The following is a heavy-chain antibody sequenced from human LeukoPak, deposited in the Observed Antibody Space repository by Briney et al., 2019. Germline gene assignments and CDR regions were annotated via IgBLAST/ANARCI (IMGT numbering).Heavy chain of an antibody. CDR1: GGSINSNSHQ. V-gene: IGHV4-39*02. CDR3: ARRGDISTDYAFDY. Sequence: SETLSLTCSVSGGSINSNSHQWDWIRQPPGKGLEWIGNIYYSGTNSYNPSLKSRVTISVDTSKNHFSLRLTSVTAADTAVYYCARRGDISTDYAFDYWGQGTLVTVSS. CDR2: IYYSGTN. D-gene: IGHD3-9*01. J-gene: IGHJ4*02.